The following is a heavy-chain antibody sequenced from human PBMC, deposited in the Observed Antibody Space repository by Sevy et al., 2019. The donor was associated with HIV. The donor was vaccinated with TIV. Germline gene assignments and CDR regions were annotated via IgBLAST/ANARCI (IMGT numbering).Heavy chain of an antibody. V-gene: IGHV3-30-3*01. J-gene: IGHJ3*02. CDR3: ARDKASYCGGDCYSNAFDI. CDR1: GFTFSSYA. Sequence: GGSLRLSCAASGFTFSSYAMHWVRQAPGKGLEWVAVISYDGSNKYYAYSVKGRFTISRDNSKNTLYLQMNSLRAEDTAVYYCARDKASYCGGDCYSNAFDIWGQGTMVTVSS. D-gene: IGHD2-21*02. CDR2: ISYDGSNK.